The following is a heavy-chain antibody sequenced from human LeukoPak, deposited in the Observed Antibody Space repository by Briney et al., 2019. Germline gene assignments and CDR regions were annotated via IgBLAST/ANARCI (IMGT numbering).Heavy chain of an antibody. CDR1: GGTFSRFT. D-gene: IGHD3-22*01. CDR3: AREWGLESSGYYYAY. V-gene: IGHV1-69*13. J-gene: IGHJ4*02. Sequence: GASVKVSCKASGGTFSRFTISWVRQAPGQGFEWMGGITPIFGTANFAQKFQGRVSATADESTSTAFMELSSLRSEDTAVYYCAREWGLESSGYYYAYWGQGTLVTVSS. CDR2: ITPIFGTA.